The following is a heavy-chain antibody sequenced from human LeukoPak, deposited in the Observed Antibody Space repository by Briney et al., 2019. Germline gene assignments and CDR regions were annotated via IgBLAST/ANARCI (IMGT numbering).Heavy chain of an antibody. J-gene: IGHJ4*02. CDR1: GFIFSNYA. D-gene: IGHD1-26*01. CDR3: AKRAGGTPDY. V-gene: IGHV3-23*01. Sequence: GGSLRLSCLASGFIFSNYAMTWVRQAPGKGLEGVSAIGGDGVGKDYADSVKGRFTISRDNSKNTLYLQMNSLRAEDTALYYCAKRAGGTPDYWGLGTLVIVSS. CDR2: IGGDGVGK.